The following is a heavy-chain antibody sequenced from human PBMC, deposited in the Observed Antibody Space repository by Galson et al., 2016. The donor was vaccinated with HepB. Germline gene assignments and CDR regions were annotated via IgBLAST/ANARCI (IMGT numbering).Heavy chain of an antibody. CDR1: GGTFSSSA. D-gene: IGHD5-18*01. V-gene: IGHV1-69*13. J-gene: IGHJ4*02. Sequence: SVKVSCKASGGTFSSSAISWVRQAPGQGLEWMGGIILLFDTATYAQKFRGRVTITANESTSTAYMELSSLRSEDTAVYYCTSSGRGSSYGSLADRPTFGYWGQGTLVTVSS. CDR2: IILLFDTA. CDR3: TSSGRGSSYGSLADRPTFGY.